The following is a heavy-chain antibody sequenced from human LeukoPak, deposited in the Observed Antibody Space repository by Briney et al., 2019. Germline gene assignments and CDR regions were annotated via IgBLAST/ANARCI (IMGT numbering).Heavy chain of an antibody. D-gene: IGHD5-18*01. CDR2: IIPIFGTA. J-gene: IGHJ6*04. Sequence: SVKVSCKASGGTFSCYAISWVRQAPGQGLEWMGGIIPIFGTANYAQKFQGRVTITADESTSTAYMELSSLRSEDTAVYYCAREGYSYGQEGFYYGMDVWGKGTTVTVSS. V-gene: IGHV1-69*13. CDR1: GGTFSCYA. CDR3: AREGYSYGQEGFYYGMDV.